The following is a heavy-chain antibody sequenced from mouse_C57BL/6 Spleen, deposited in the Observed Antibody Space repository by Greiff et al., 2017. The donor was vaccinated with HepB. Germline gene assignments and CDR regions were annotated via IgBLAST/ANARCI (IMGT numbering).Heavy chain of an antibody. Sequence: EVKLEESGGGLVQPGGSMKLSCVASGFTFSNYWMNWVRQSPEKGLEWVAQIRLKSDNYATHYAESVKGRFTISRDDSKSSVYLQMNNLRAEDTGIYYCTGRSNYLDYWGQGTTLTVSS. CDR1: GFTFSNYW. CDR3: TGRSNYLDY. J-gene: IGHJ2*01. CDR2: IRLKSDNYAT. D-gene: IGHD5-1*01. V-gene: IGHV6-3*01.